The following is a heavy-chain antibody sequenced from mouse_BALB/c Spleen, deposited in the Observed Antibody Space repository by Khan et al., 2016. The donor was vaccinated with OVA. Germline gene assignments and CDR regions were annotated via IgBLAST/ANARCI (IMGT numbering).Heavy chain of an antibody. CDR1: GFNIKDTY. V-gene: IGHV14-3*02. D-gene: IGHD1-2*01. J-gene: IGHJ4*01. CDR2: IDPEFGNT. Sequence: VQLQQPGAELVKPGASVKLSCTASGFNIKDTYIHWVKQRPEQGLEWIGRIDPEFGNTKYDPKFQDKATIIADTSSNTAYLHLSSLTSEHTAVYFCARTEIHYYGSYAMDYWGQGTSVTVSS. CDR3: ARTEIHYYGSYAMDY.